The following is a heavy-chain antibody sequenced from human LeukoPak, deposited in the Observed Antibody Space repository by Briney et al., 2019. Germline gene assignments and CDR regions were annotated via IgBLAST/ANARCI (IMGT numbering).Heavy chain of an antibody. CDR1: GFTFNSYA. Sequence: GGSLRLSCAASGFTFNSYAIHWVRQAPGKGLEWVAVISYDGSNKYYAEYVKGRFTISRDNSKNTLYLQMNSLRAEDTAVYNCSLTDSSSCPGGYWGQGTLVTVSS. CDR3: SLTDSSSCPGGY. J-gene: IGHJ4*02. V-gene: IGHV3-30*14. CDR2: ISYDGSNK. D-gene: IGHD6-13*01.